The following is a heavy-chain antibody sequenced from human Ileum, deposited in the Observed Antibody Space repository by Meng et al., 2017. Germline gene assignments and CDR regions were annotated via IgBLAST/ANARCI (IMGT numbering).Heavy chain of an antibody. J-gene: IGHJ6*02. CDR3: ARLYCSGGSCHFPFYGMDV. Sequence: AAVKDICKASGDTFTSYAMNWVRQAPGQGLEGMGWINTNTGNPTYAQGFTGRFVFSLDTSVSPAYLQISSLKAEDTAVYYCARLYCSGGSCHFPFYGMDVWGQGTTVTVSS. V-gene: IGHV7-4-1*02. CDR1: GDTFTSYA. CDR2: INTNTGNP. D-gene: IGHD2-15*01.